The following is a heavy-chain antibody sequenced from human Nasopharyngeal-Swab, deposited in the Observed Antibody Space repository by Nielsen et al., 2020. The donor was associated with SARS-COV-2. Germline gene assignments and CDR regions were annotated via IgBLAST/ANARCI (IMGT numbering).Heavy chain of an antibody. V-gene: IGHV3-73*01. CDR1: GFTFSGSA. Sequence: GGSLRLSCAASGFTFSGSAMHWVRQASGKGLEWVGRIRSKANSYATAYAASVKGRFTISRDDSKNTAYLQMNSLKTEDTAVYYCTTDGRVVVIAPRGSVYDYWGQGTLVPSPQ. D-gene: IGHD3-22*01. CDR3: TTDGRVVVIAPRGSVYDY. CDR2: IRSKANSYAT. J-gene: IGHJ4*02.